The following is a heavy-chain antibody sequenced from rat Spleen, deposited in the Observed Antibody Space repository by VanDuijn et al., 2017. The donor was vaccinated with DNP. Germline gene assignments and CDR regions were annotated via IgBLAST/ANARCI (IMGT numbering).Heavy chain of an antibody. D-gene: IGHD1-11*01. CDR2: IHSAGST. CDR3: ARMHYGCDN. Sequence: EVQLQESGPGLVKPSQSLSLTCSVTGYSIISSYRWNWIRKFPGNKLEWMGYIHSAGSTQYNPSLKGRISITGDTSKNQFFLRVNSVTTDDTATYYCARMHYGCDNWGQGVMVTVSS. J-gene: IGHJ2*01. V-gene: IGHV3-3*01. CDR1: GYSIISSYR.